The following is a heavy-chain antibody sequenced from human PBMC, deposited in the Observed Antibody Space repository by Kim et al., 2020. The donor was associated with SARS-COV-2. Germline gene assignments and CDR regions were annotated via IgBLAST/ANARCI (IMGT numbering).Heavy chain of an antibody. CDR3: ARDGEDSVCGYYYYYCL. Sequence: GGSLRLSCAASGFTFSSYDMSWIRQAPGKGLEWVSVISSNGSNKNYADSVKGRFTISRDNSKNTLYLQMNSLRAEDTAVYYCARDGEDSVCGYYYYYCL. D-gene: IGHD2-21*01. J-gene: IGHJ6*03. CDR2: ISSNGSNK. CDR1: GFTFSSYD. V-gene: IGHV3-30*03.